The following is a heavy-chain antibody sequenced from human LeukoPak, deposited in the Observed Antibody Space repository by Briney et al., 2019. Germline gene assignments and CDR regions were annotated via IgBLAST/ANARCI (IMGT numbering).Heavy chain of an antibody. CDR2: ISSSSSYI. D-gene: IGHD3-16*01. J-gene: IGHJ3*02. V-gene: IGHV3-11*06. CDR3: AREAPGENAFDI. CDR1: GFTFSDYY. Sequence: PGGSLRLSCAASGFTFSDYYMSWIRQAPGKGLEWVSSISSSSSYIYYADSVKGRFTISRDNAKNSLYLQMNSLRAEDTAVYYCAREAPGENAFDIWGQGTMVTVSS.